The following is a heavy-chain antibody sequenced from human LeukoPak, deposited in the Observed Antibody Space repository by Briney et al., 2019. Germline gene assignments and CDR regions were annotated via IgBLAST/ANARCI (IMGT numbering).Heavy chain of an antibody. Sequence: PSETLSLTCTVSGASISSGNYYWAWIRQPPGKGLEWIGTFYSGESAYYNPSLTSRVSISKDTSDNQFSLRLSSVTAADTAVYYCARKQSGTMYDVWGQGTLVTVTS. CDR2: FYSGESA. D-gene: IGHD1-1*01. CDR3: ARKQSGTMYDV. J-gene: IGHJ4*02. V-gene: IGHV4-39*07. CDR1: GASISSGNYY.